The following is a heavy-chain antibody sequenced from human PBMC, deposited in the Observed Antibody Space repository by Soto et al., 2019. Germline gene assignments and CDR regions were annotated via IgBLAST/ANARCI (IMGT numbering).Heavy chain of an antibody. D-gene: IGHD5-12*01. V-gene: IGHV4-59*12. CDR2: IYYTGST. Sequence: SETLSLTCTVSGGSISNYYWSWIRQPPGMGLEWIGYIYYTGSTNYNPSLKSRVTISVDTSKNQFSLKLSSVTAADTAVYYCAAGGGLPRYYWGQGTLVTVSS. CDR3: AAGGGLPRYY. J-gene: IGHJ4*02. CDR1: GGSISNYY.